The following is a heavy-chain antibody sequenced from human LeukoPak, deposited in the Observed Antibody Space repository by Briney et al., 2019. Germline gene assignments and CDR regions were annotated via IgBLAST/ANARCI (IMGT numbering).Heavy chain of an antibody. CDR2: IYYGGNT. D-gene: IGHD3-10*01. Sequence: PSETLSLTCTVSGGSISSSSFYWGWIRLPPGTGLVWIASIYYGGNTYYNPSLKSRVTISVDTSKNQFSLKLSSVTAADTAVYYCARVIYGSGSYSDYWGQGTLVTVSS. V-gene: IGHV4-39*01. CDR3: ARVIYGSGSYSDY. CDR1: GGSISSSSFY. J-gene: IGHJ4*02.